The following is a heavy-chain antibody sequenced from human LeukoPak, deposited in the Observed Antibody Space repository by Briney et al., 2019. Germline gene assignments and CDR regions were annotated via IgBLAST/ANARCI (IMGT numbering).Heavy chain of an antibody. CDR3: ARDGAYYDILTGPIGWFDP. J-gene: IGHJ5*02. CDR2: ISAYNGNT. Sequence: ASVKVSCKPSGYTFTSYGIIWVRQAPGQGLEWMGWISAYNGNTNYAQKLQGRVTMTTDTSTSTAYMELRSLRSDDTAVYYCARDGAYYDILTGPIGWFDPWGQGTLVTVSS. CDR1: GYTFTSYG. V-gene: IGHV1-18*01. D-gene: IGHD3-9*01.